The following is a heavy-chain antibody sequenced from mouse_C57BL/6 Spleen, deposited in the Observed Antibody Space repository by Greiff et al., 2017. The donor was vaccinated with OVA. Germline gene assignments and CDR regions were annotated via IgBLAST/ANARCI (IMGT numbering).Heavy chain of an antibody. CDR3: ARRGGDYDGDYAMDY. CDR1: GFTFSSYA. J-gene: IGHJ4*01. Sequence: EVMLVESGGGLVKPGGSLKLSCAASGFTFSSYAMSWVRQTPEKRLEWVATISDGGSYTYYPDNVKGRFTISRDNAKNNLYLQMSHLKSEDTAMYYCARRGGDYDGDYAMDYWGQGTSVTVSS. V-gene: IGHV5-4*03. CDR2: ISDGGSYT. D-gene: IGHD2-4*01.